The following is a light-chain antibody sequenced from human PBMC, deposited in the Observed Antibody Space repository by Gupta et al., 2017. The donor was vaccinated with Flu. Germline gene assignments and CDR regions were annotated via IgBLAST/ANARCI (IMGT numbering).Light chain of an antibody. CDR2: AAS. V-gene: IGKV1-39*01. CDR1: QRINTY. Sequence: SSLSASVGDRVTITCRASQRINTYLNWYQQKPGKAPNLLISAASTLRSVVPSRFSGSGSGTDFTLTISCLQPEDFATYYCQQSYSPLPGTFGQGTKLEIK. J-gene: IGKJ2*01. CDR3: QQSYSPLPGT.